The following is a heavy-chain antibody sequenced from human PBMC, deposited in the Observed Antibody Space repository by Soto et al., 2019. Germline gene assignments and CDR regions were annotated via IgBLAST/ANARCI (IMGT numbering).Heavy chain of an antibody. CDR3: ARDLGWAFDS. J-gene: IGHJ4*02. D-gene: IGHD6-19*01. CDR1: GFTFSTFS. V-gene: IGHV3-48*01. Sequence: ESGGGSVQPGGSLRLSCAASGFTFSTFSMNWVRQAPGRGLEWISYISGGGRSISYADSVKGRFTISRDNAKNSLYLQMDSLTVEDTAVYYCARDLGWAFDSWGQGTLVTVSS. CDR2: ISGGGRSI.